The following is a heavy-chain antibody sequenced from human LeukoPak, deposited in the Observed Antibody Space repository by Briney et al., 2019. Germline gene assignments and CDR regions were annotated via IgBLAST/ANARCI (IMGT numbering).Heavy chain of an antibody. V-gene: IGHV1-8*01. CDR2: MNPNSGNT. D-gene: IGHD2-15*01. J-gene: IGHJ4*02. CDR1: GYTFTSYD. Sequence: AASVKVSCKASGYTFTSYDINWVRQATGQGLEWMGWMNPNSGNTGYAQKFQGRVTMTRNTSISTAYMELSSLRSEDTAVYYCARVEVVAANFDYWGQGTLVTVSS. CDR3: ARVEVVAANFDY.